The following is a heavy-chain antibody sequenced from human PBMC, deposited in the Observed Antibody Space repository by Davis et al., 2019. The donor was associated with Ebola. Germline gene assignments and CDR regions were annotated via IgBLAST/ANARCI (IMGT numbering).Heavy chain of an antibody. D-gene: IGHD2-15*01. CDR1: GYTFTSYG. Sequence: ASVKVSCKASGYTFTSYGISWVRQAPGQGLEWMEWISAYNGNTNYAQKLQGRVTMTTDTSTSTAYMELRSLRSDDTAVYYCARDREWYCSGGSCYYYFDYWGQGTLVTVSS. V-gene: IGHV1-18*01. CDR3: ARDREWYCSGGSCYYYFDY. J-gene: IGHJ4*02. CDR2: ISAYNGNT.